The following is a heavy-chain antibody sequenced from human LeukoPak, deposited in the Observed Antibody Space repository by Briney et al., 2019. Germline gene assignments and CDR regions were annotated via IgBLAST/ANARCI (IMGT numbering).Heavy chain of an antibody. CDR2: LYSGGIR. V-gene: IGHV3-66*02. CDR3: ASGDCTNGICPDY. J-gene: IGHJ4*02. D-gene: IGHD2-8*01. CDR1: KFTVSSNY. Sequence: HTGGSLRLSCAGSKFTVSSNYMSWVRQAPGKGLDWVSVLYSGGIRYYAGSVQGRFTISRDSSKNTLYLQMNYLLPEDTAVYYCASGDCTNGICPDYWGQGTLVTVSS.